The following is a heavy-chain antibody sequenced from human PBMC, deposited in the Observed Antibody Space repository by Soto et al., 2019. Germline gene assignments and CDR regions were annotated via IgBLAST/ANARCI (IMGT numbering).Heavy chain of an antibody. J-gene: IGHJ4*01. CDR1: GYTFTAFW. Sequence: ASVKVSCKASGYTFTAFWIHWVRQAPGQGLEWMGIINPSGGSTTYAQKFQGRVTMTRDTSTSTVYMELSSLRSEDTAVYYCARRGACISTSCSLDYWGHGTLVTV. V-gene: IGHV1-46*01. CDR3: ARRGACISTSCSLDY. CDR2: INPSGGST. D-gene: IGHD2-2*01.